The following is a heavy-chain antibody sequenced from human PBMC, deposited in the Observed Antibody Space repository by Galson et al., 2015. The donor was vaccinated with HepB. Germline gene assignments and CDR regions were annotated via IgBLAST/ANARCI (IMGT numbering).Heavy chain of an antibody. CDR1: GFTFNDYY. J-gene: IGHJ4*02. Sequence: SLRLSCAVSGFTFNDYYIAWIRQAPGKGLEWISSISSSSSYIYYADSVKGRFTISRDNAKNSLYLQFNSLRAEDTAVYYCAVGEDMATPGWGQGTLVTVSS. D-gene: IGHD3-10*01. CDR3: AVGEDMATPG. CDR2: ISSSSSYI. V-gene: IGHV3-11*06.